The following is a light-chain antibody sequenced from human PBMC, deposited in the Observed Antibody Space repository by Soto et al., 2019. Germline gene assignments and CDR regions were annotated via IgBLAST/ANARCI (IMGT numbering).Light chain of an antibody. CDR1: SSNIGSNT. J-gene: IGLJ1*01. V-gene: IGLV1-44*01. CDR2: SNS. CDR3: AAWDDSLNGYV. Sequence: QSVLPQPPSASGTPGQRVTISCSGSSSNIGSNTVNWYQQLPGTAPNLLIYSNSHRPSGVPDRFSGSKSGTSASLAISGLQSEDEADYYCAAWDDSLNGYVFGTGTKVTVL.